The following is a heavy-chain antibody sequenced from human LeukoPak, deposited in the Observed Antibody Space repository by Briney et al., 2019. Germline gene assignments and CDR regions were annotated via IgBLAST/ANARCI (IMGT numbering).Heavy chain of an antibody. CDR2: LDPEGGET. J-gene: IGHJ4*02. Sequence: GASVKVSCKVSGKTLTVLSMHWVRQAPGKGLEWMGGLDPEGGETNYAQKIQGRVTMTEDTSTDTAYMELSSLRSEDTAVYYCATDRYGDYVSWGQGTLVTVSS. CDR3: ATDRYGDYVS. CDR1: GKTLTVLS. V-gene: IGHV1-24*01. D-gene: IGHD4-17*01.